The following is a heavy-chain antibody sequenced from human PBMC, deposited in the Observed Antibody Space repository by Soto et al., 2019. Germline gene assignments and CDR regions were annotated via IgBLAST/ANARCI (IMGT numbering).Heavy chain of an antibody. CDR3: ARRQISPHTRGAAAARGGMDV. J-gene: IGHJ6*02. CDR2: IWNDGSGN. CDR1: GFTFNNYG. Sequence: QVQLVESGGGVVQPGGSLRLSCAASGFTFNNYGMHWVRQAPGKGLEWVAVIWNDGSGNYYANSVKGRFTISRDNSKNTLYLQMSSLRVEDTAVYFCARRQISPHTRGAAAARGGMDVWGHGTTVTVSS. D-gene: IGHD6-13*01. V-gene: IGHV3-33*01.